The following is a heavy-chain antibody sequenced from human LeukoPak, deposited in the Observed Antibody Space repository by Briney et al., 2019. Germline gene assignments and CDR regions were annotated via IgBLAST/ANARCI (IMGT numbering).Heavy chain of an antibody. CDR3: AKARTAAAGTGAFDV. Sequence: GGSLRLSCAASGFPFSSYAMTWVRQAPGKGLEWVSAFSATDGSAQYAESVRGRLTIPRDNSKNTLYLQLDSLRADDTAVYYCAKARTAAAGTGAFDVWGQGTMVTVSS. CDR2: FSATDGSA. CDR1: GFPFSSYA. V-gene: IGHV3-23*01. D-gene: IGHD6-13*01. J-gene: IGHJ3*01.